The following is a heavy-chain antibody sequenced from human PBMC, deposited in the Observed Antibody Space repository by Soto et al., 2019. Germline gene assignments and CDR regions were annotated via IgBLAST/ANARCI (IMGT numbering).Heavy chain of an antibody. D-gene: IGHD3-3*01. V-gene: IGHV3-30-3*01. CDR2: ISYDGSNK. J-gene: IGHJ6*02. CDR1: GFTFSSYA. CDR3: ARPKPRSGRNTHYYYYGMDV. Sequence: QVQLVESGGGVVQPGRSLRLSCAASGFTFSSYAMHWVRQAPGKGLEWVAVISYDGSNKYYADSVKGRFTISRDNSKNTLYLQMNSLRAEDTAVYYCARPKPRSGRNTHYYYYGMDVWGQGTTVTVSS.